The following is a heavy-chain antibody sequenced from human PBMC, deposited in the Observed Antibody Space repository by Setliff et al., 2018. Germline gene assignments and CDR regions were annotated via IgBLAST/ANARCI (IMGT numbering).Heavy chain of an antibody. V-gene: IGHV3-15*01. Sequence: PSETLRLSCAASGVTVSDAWMGWVRQTPGKGLDWVGRIKSKTDGGTTDYAAPVKGRFTISRDDSKNTLYLQMNSLKTEDTAVYYCVKLVPQAISSDPWGQGTLVTVSS. D-gene: IGHD3-10*01. CDR3: VKLVPQAISSDP. CDR1: GVTVSDAW. J-gene: IGHJ5*02. CDR2: IKSKTDGGTT.